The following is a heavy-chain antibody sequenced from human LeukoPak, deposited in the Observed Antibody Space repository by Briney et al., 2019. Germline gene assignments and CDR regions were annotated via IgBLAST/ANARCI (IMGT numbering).Heavy chain of an antibody. V-gene: IGHV3-13*01. CDR1: GFTFSSYY. CDR2: IGTAGDT. CDR3: ARDSSRGWPGVSDY. D-gene: IGHD6-19*01. J-gene: IGHJ4*02. Sequence: GGSLRLSCAASGFTFSSYYMHWVRQATGKGLEWVSAIGTAGDTYYPGSVKGRFTISRENAKNSLYLQMNSLRAGDTAVYYCARDSSRGWPGVSDYWGQGTLVTVSS.